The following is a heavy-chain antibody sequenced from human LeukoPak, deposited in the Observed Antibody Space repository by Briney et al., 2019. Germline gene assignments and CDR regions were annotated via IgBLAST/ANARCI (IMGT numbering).Heavy chain of an antibody. CDR2: IYYSGPT. D-gene: IGHD4-23*01. CDR3: ARYLVTRGYSFDY. V-gene: IGHV4-39*01. J-gene: IGHJ4*02. CDR1: GGSISSSSYY. Sequence: PSETLSLTCTVSGGSISSSSYYWGWVRQPSGKGPEWIGTIYYSGPTYYDPSLKSRVTVSVDTSKNQFSLRLSSVTAADTAVYFCARYLVTRGYSFDYWGQGTLDSVSS.